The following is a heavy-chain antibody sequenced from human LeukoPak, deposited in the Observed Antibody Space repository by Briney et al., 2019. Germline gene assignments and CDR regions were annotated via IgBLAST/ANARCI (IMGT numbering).Heavy chain of an antibody. V-gene: IGHV1-2*02. J-gene: IGHJ4*02. D-gene: IGHD6-19*01. Sequence: GASVKVSCKASGYTFTGYYMHWVRQAPGQGLEWMGWINPNSGGTNYAQKFQGRVTMAREASISTAYMELSRLKSDDTAVYYCARAGYSSGWYVGYWGQGTLVTVSS. CDR3: ARAGYSSGWYVGY. CDR1: GYTFTGYY. CDR2: INPNSGGT.